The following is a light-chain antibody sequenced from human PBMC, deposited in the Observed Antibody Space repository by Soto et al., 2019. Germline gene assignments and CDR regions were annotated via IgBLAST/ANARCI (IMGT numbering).Light chain of an antibody. J-gene: IGKJ3*01. Sequence: DIQMTQSPSSLSASVGARVTITCRASQSIGTYLNWYLQKPGKAPQLLIFAATSLQSGVSPRFSGSGSGTDFALTISSLQPEDLATYFCQHAYGVPFTFGPGTKVGIK. V-gene: IGKV1-39*01. CDR3: QHAYGVPFT. CDR2: AAT. CDR1: QSIGTY.